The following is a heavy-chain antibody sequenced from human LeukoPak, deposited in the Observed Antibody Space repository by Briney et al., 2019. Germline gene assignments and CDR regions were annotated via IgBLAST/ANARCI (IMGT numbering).Heavy chain of an antibody. D-gene: IGHD5-24*01. CDR1: GGSISSYY. V-gene: IGHV4-59*08. CDR2: IYYSGSTNY. CDR3: ARHGGGYSFDY. Sequence: SETLSLTCTVSGGSISSYYWTWIRQPPGKGLEWIGYIYYSGSTNYNYNPSLKSRVTISLDTSNNQFSLKLSSMTAADAAMYYCARHGGGYSFDYWGQGTLVTVSS. J-gene: IGHJ4*02.